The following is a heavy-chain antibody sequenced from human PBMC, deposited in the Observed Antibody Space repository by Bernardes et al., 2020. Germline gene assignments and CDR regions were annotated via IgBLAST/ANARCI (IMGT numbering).Heavy chain of an antibody. CDR3: ARDRYSIADY. J-gene: IGHJ4*02. CDR1: GFTFRGSW. Sequence: GGSLFPSCAAPGFTFRGSWRHWVRQAPGQGLVWFSQFNRDGSRTSYADAVKGRFTISRDNARNTLYLQMISLRGEDTAVYYCARDRYSIADYWGQGTLVTVSS. D-gene: IGHD4-4*01. CDR2: FNRDGSRT. V-gene: IGHV3-74*01.